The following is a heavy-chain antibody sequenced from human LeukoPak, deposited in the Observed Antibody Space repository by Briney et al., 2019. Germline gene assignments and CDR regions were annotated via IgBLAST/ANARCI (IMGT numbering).Heavy chain of an antibody. V-gene: IGHV3-23*01. Sequence: PGGSLRLSCAASGFTFSSYAMSWVRQAPGKGLEWVSAISGSGGSTYYADSVKGRFTISRDNSKNTLYLQMNSLRAEDTAVYYCARTLYYYDSIDAFDIWGQGTMVTVSS. CDR1: GFTFSSYA. CDR2: ISGSGGST. D-gene: IGHD3-22*01. J-gene: IGHJ3*02. CDR3: ARTLYYYDSIDAFDI.